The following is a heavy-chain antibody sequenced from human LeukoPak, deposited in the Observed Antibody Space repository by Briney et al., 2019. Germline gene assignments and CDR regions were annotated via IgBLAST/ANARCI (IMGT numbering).Heavy chain of an antibody. J-gene: IGHJ4*02. CDR1: GYTFTSYY. Sequence: ASVKVSCKASGYTFTSYYMHWVRQAPGQGLEWMGRINPNSGGTNYAQKFQGRVTMTTDTSISTAYMELSRLTSDATALYYCARRNSYRHVDFDYWGQGTLVTVSS. D-gene: IGHD5-18*01. V-gene: IGHV1-2*06. CDR2: INPNSGGT. CDR3: ARRNSYRHVDFDY.